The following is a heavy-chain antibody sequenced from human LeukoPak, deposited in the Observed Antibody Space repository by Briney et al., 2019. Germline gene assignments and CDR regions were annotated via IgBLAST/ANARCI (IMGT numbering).Heavy chain of an antibody. CDR3: ARVHYDFWSGSYGMDV. CDR1: GGSISSGGYY. CDR2: IYYSGST. V-gene: IGHV4-31*03. Sequence: SETLSLTCSVSGGSISSGGYYWSWIRQHPGKGLEWIGYIYYSGSTYYNPSLKSRVTISVDTSKNQFSLKLSSVTAADTAVYYCARVHYDFWSGSYGMDVWGQGTTVTVSS. D-gene: IGHD3-3*01. J-gene: IGHJ6*02.